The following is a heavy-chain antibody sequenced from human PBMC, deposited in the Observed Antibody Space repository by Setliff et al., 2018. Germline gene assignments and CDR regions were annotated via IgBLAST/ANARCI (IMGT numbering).Heavy chain of an antibody. D-gene: IGHD3-3*01. CDR1: GYTFTSYA. V-gene: IGHV7-4-1*02. CDR2: INTNTGNP. J-gene: IGHJ3*02. CDR3: ASVGVTIFGVVDDAFDI. Sequence: ASVKVSCKASGYTFTSYAMNWVRQAPGQGLEWMGWINTNTGNPTYAQGFTGRFVVSLDTSVSTTYLQISSLKAEDTAVYYCASVGVTIFGVVDDAFDIWGQGTMVTVSS.